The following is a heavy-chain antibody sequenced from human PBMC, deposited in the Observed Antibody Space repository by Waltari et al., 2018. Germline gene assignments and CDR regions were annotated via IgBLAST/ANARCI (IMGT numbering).Heavy chain of an antibody. J-gene: IGHJ6*03. CDR1: GYSFTSYW. CDR3: ARLGGSSSWYYYYYMDV. CDR2: IYPGDSDT. V-gene: IGHV5-51*03. D-gene: IGHD6-6*01. Sequence: EVQLVQSGAEVKKPGESLKISCKGSGYSFTSYWNGWVRQMPGKGLEWMGLIYPGDSDTRYSPSLQGQVTISADKSISTAYLQWSSLKASDTAMYYCARLGGSSSWYYYYYMDVWGKGTTVTVSS.